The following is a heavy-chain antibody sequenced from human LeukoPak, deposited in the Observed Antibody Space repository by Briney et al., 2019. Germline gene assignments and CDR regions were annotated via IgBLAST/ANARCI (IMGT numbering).Heavy chain of an antibody. CDR2: VYYSGDT. CDR1: GDSVSGDY. J-gene: IGHJ4*02. D-gene: IGHD2-15*01. V-gene: IGHV4-59*08. Sequence: SETLSLTCTVSGDSVSGDYWSWIRQPPGKGLEWIGYVYYSGDTNYNPSLKSRVTVSLDTSKNQVSLRLSSVTAADTAVYYCARHPFATPFDYWGRGTLLTVSS. CDR3: ARHPFATPFDY.